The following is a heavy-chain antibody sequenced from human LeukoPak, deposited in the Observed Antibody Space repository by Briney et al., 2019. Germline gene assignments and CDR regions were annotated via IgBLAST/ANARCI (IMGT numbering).Heavy chain of an antibody. CDR2: IHTSGST. CDR1: GGSISSYY. D-gene: IGHD5-18*01. V-gene: IGHV4-4*07. Sequence: KASETLSLACTVSGGSISSYYWSWIRQPAGKGLEWIGRIHTSGSTNYNPSLKSRVTMSVDTSKNQFSLKLSSVTAADTAVYYCARDGGFGYAYYYYYMDVWGKGTTVTVSS. J-gene: IGHJ6*03. CDR3: ARDGGFGYAYYYYYMDV.